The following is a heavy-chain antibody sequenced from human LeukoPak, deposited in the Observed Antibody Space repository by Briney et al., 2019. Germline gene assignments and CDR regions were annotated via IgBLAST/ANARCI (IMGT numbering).Heavy chain of an antibody. V-gene: IGHV3-23*01. J-gene: IGHJ4*01. CDR2: ISGSGGST. D-gene: IGHD3-16*01. CDR1: GVTFSSYA. CDR3: AKGITPFDS. Sequence: GGSLRLSCAASGVTFSSYAMSWVRQAPGKGLEWGSAISGSGGSTYYADSVKGGVTISGENTKNTRYLQMNSPGAQHTAAYYCAKGITPFDSSGPGTPVTLSS.